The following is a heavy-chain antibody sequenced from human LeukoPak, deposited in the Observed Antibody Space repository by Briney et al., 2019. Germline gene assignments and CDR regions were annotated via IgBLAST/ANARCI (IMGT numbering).Heavy chain of an antibody. CDR2: IWYDGSNK. D-gene: IGHD3-10*01. J-gene: IGHJ4*02. CDR1: GFTFSSYG. CDR3: VKSHAPFDPTIDY. V-gene: IGHV3-33*06. Sequence: PGRSLRLSCAASGFTFSSYGMHWVRQAPGKGLEWVAVIWYDGSNKYYADSVKGRFTISRDNSKNTLYLQMSSLRAEDTAVYYCVKSHAPFDPTIDYWGQGTLVTVSS.